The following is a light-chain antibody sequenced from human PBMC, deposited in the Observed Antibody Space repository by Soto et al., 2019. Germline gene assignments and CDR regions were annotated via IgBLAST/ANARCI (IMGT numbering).Light chain of an antibody. CDR2: GAS. Sequence: DLQMTQSPSSLSASVGDRVTITCQASQDISNYLNWYQQKPGKPPKLLIYGASNLERGVPSRFSGSGSGTEFTLTISSLQPDDFSTYYCQQYNSFSYTFGPGTKVEIK. J-gene: IGKJ2*01. CDR3: QQYNSFSYT. V-gene: IGKV1-33*01. CDR1: QDISNY.